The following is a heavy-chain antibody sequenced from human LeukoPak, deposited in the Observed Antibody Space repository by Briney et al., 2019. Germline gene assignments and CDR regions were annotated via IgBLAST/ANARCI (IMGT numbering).Heavy chain of an antibody. V-gene: IGHV3-48*01. CDR2: ISSISSII. D-gene: IGHD6-13*01. CDR1: GFTFSTYS. CDR3: ARSRPGTEAGQPNFDY. J-gene: IGHJ4*02. Sequence: GGSLRLSCAASGFTFSTYSMSWVRQAPGKGLEWISYISSISSIIYYAESVKGRFTISRDNAKSSLYLQLNSLRAEDTAVFYCARSRPGTEAGQPNFDYWGQGTLVTVSS.